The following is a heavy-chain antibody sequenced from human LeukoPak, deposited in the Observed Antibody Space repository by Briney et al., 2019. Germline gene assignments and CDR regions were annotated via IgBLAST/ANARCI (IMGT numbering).Heavy chain of an antibody. CDR1: GGTFSSYA. CDR3: ARNIAVAGTGTPDY. V-gene: IGHV1-69*04. Sequence: AASVKVSCKASGGTFSSYAISWVRQAPGQGLEWMGRIIPTLGIANYAQKFQGRVTITADKSTSTAYMELSSLRSEDTAVYYCARNIAVAGTGTPDYWGQGTLVTVSS. CDR2: IIPTLGIA. D-gene: IGHD6-19*01. J-gene: IGHJ4*02.